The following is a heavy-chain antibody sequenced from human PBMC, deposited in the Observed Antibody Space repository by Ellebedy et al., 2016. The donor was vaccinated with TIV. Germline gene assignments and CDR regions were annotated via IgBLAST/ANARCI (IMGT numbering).Heavy chain of an antibody. CDR1: GFSFGNYA. J-gene: IGHJ6*02. CDR3: AREARDGDYGRGLDV. Sequence: GESLKISCAASGFSFGNYAMSWVRQAPGKGLEWVSLISGSGGSTSYAGSVRDRFTISRDNSKNTLYLQMNSLRVDDTAVYYCAREARDGDYGRGLDVWGQGTTVIVSS. CDR2: ISGSGGST. D-gene: IGHD4-17*01. V-gene: IGHV3-23*01.